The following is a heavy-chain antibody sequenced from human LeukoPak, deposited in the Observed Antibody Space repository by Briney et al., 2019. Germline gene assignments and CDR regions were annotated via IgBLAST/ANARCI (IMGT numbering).Heavy chain of an antibody. CDR3: AKHNSPYYFDSSGY. Sequence: TGGSLRLSCAASGFTFSNYAMNWVRQAPGKGLEWVSVISGSGDSTDYADSVKGRFTISRDNSKNTLYLQMNSLRAEDTAVYYCAKHNSPYYFDSSGYWGQGTLVTVSS. D-gene: IGHD3-22*01. CDR2: ISGSGDST. CDR1: GFTFSNYA. V-gene: IGHV3-23*01. J-gene: IGHJ4*02.